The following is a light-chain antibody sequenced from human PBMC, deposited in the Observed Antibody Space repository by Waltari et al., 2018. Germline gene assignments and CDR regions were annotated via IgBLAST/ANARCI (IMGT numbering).Light chain of an antibody. Sequence: SYELTQPPSVSVSPGQTARITCSGDALPKKYAYWYQQKSGQAPVQVIYECVKRPSGIPERLSGSSSGTMVTLNISGAQVEDEADYYCYSTDISGNVQVFGGGTKLTVL. CDR2: ECV. CDR3: YSTDISGNVQV. J-gene: IGLJ2*01. CDR1: ALPKKY. V-gene: IGLV3-10*01.